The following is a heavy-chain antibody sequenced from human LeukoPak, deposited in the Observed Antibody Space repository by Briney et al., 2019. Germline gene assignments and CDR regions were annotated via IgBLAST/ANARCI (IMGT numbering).Heavy chain of an antibody. V-gene: IGHV3-48*01. CDR2: ISSSSSTI. CDR3: ARGAYYYED. Sequence: GGSLRLSCAASGFTFSSHSMNWVRQAPGKGLEWVSYISSSSSTICYADSVKGRFTISRDNAKNSLYLQMNSLRAEDTAVYYCARGAYYYEDWGQGTLVTVSS. D-gene: IGHD3-22*01. CDR1: GFTFSSHS. J-gene: IGHJ4*02.